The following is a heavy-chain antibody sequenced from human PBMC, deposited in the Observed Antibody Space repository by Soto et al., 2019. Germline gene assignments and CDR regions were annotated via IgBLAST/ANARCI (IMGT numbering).Heavy chain of an antibody. J-gene: IGHJ4*02. CDR2: ISDRGATT. CDR1: GFTISSNA. CDR3: AKDKPGTTSFDY. V-gene: IGHV3-23*01. Sequence: GGSLRLSCVASGFTISSNAMYWVRQAPGKGLEWVSAISDRGATTHYADSVKGRFTISRDTSKNTLYLQLNTLRADDTAVYYCAKDKPGTTSFDYWGQGTLVTVPQ. D-gene: IGHD1-1*01.